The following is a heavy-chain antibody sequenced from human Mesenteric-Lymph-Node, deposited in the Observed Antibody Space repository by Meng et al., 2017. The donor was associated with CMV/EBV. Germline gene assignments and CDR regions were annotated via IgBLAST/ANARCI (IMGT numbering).Heavy chain of an antibody. CDR2: ISTGGSTT. Sequence: SCAASGFSFSDYSINWIRQAPGKGLEWVSYISTGGSTTFYADSVKGRFTVSRDNAKNSLYLQMNSLRVEDTAVYYCARSAYTNTFDSWGLGTLVTVSS. CDR3: ARSAYTNTFDS. V-gene: IGHV3-11*04. CDR1: GFSFSDYS. J-gene: IGHJ4*02. D-gene: IGHD3-3*01.